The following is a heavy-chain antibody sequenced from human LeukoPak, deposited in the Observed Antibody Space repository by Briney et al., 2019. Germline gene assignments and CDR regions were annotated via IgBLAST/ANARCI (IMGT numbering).Heavy chain of an antibody. CDR1: GFTFSSQA. CDR3: ARYRTQWLVPEYYFDY. CDR2: ITSGGEYT. J-gene: IGHJ4*02. V-gene: IGHV3-23*01. D-gene: IGHD6-19*01. Sequence: GGSLRLSCAASGFTFSSQAMSWVRQAPGKGLEWVSSITSGGEYTYYADSVKGRFTISRDNSKNTLYLQMNSLRAEDTAVYYCARYRTQWLVPEYYFDYWGQGTLVTVSS.